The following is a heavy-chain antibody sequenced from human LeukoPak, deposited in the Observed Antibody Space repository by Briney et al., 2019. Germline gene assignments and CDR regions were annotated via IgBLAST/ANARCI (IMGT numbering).Heavy chain of an antibody. V-gene: IGHV1-46*01. Sequence: ASVKLSCKASGYTFTSYYMHWVRQAAGQGPEGMGIINPSGGSTSYAQKSQRRVTMTRDTSTSTVYMELSSLRSEDTAVYYCAREKLAVDGIFDYWGQGTLVTVSS. CDR1: GYTFTSYY. CDR3: AREKLAVDGIFDY. J-gene: IGHJ4*02. D-gene: IGHD6-19*01. CDR2: INPSGGST.